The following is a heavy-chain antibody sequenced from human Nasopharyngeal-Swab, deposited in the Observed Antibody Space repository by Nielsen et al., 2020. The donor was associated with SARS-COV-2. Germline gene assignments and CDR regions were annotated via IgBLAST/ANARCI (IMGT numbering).Heavy chain of an antibody. J-gene: IGHJ6*02. D-gene: IGHD2-2*01. V-gene: IGHV3-7*01. Sequence: GGSLRLSCAASGFTLSRYWMSWVRQAPGKGLEWVASVKQDGSEKYSVDSVRGRFTISRDNTKNSVYLQMNNLRAEDTAVYYCAREICTRITCFDYGMDVWGQGTTVTVSS. CDR2: VKQDGSEK. CDR1: GFTLSRYW. CDR3: AREICTRITCFDYGMDV.